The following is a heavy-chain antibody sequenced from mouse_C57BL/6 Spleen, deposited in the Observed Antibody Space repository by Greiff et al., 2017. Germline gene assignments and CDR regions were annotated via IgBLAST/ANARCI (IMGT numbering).Heavy chain of an antibody. V-gene: IGHV5-17*01. CDR3: ARHDYSKGYYAMDY. CDR1: GFTFSDYG. CDR2: ISSGSSTI. J-gene: IGHJ4*01. Sequence: EVMLVESGGGLVKPGGSLKLSCAASGFTFSDYGMHWVRQAPEKGLEWVAYISSGSSTIYYADTVKGRFTISRDNAKNTLFLRMTSLTSEDAAMYYCARHDYSKGYYAMDYWGQGTSVTVSS. D-gene: IGHD2-5*01.